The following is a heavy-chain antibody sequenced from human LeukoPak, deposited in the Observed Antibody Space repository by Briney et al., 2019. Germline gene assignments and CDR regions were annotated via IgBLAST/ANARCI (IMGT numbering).Heavy chain of an antibody. J-gene: IGHJ4*02. CDR2: IKQDESEK. CDR1: GFTFSSYW. D-gene: IGHD1-26*01. CDR3: ARDKIVGPTNFDN. Sequence: GGSLRLSCAASGFTFSSYWMSWVRQAPGRGPEWVANIKQDESEKYYVDSVKGRFTISRDNAKNSLYLQMNSLRAEDTAVYYCARDKIVGPTNFDNWGQGTLVTVSS. V-gene: IGHV3-7*03.